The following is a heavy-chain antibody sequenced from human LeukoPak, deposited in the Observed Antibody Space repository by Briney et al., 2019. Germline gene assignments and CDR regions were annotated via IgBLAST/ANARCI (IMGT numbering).Heavy chain of an antibody. CDR1: GGSISSYY. Sequence: ASETLSLACTVSGGSISSYYWSWIRQPPGKGLEYIGDIYYSGYTNYNPSLKSRVTISVDTFTNQFSLKLSSVTAADTAGYYCARGSSAFDIWGQGTMVTVSS. CDR3: ARGSSAFDI. CDR2: IYYSGYT. J-gene: IGHJ3*02. V-gene: IGHV4-59*12.